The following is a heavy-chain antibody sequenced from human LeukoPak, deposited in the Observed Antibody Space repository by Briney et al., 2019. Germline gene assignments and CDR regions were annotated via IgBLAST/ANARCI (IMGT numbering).Heavy chain of an antibody. J-gene: IGHJ4*02. CDR1: GFIFDNYA. D-gene: IGHD6-19*01. Sequence: GGSLRPSCAAPGFIFDNYAIHWVRQAPGKGLEWVSLISGDGGSTFYADSVRGRFTISRDNTRKSLSLQMSSLRSEDTALYYCARESETSGWYDYWGQGTLVTVSS. CDR3: ARESETSGWYDY. CDR2: ISGDGGST. V-gene: IGHV3-43*02.